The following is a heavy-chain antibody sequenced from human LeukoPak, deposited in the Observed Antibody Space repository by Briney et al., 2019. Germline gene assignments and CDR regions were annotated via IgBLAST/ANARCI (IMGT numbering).Heavy chain of an antibody. CDR3: ARGMGYGSGSYYNVAY. J-gene: IGHJ4*02. Sequence: SETLSLTCTVSGGSISSYYWSWIRQPPGKGLEWIGYIYYSGSTNYNPSLKSRVTISVDTSKNQFSLKLSSVTAADTAVYYCARGMGYGSGSYYNVAYWGQGTLVTVSS. V-gene: IGHV4-59*01. CDR1: GGSISSYY. D-gene: IGHD3-10*01. CDR2: IYYSGST.